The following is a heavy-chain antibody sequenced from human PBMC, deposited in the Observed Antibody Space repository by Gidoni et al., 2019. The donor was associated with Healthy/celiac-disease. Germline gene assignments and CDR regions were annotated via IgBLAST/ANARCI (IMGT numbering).Heavy chain of an antibody. J-gene: IGHJ6*02. CDR2: ISSSSSYI. V-gene: IGHV3-21*01. CDR3: ARDVLLWIGESLGGMDV. Sequence: LEWVSSISSSSSYIYYADSVKGRFTISRDNAKNSLYLQMNSLRAEDTAVYYCARDVLLWIGESLGGMDVWGQGTTVTVSS. D-gene: IGHD3-10*01.